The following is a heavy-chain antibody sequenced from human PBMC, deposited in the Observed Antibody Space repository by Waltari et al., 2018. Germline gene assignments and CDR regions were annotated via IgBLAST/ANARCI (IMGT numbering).Heavy chain of an antibody. J-gene: IGHJ6*03. V-gene: IGHV4-34*01. Sequence: QVQLQQWGAGLLKPSETLSLTCAVYGGSFSGYYWSWIRQPPGKGLEWIGEINHSGSTNYNPALKSRVTISVDTSKNQFSLKLSSVTAADTAVYYCARRGISRSYYYMDVWGKGTTVTVSS. CDR2: INHSGST. CDR3: ARRGISRSYYYMDV. CDR1: GGSFSGYY. D-gene: IGHD3-10*01.